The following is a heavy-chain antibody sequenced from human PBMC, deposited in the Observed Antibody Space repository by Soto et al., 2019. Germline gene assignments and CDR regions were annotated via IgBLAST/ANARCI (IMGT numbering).Heavy chain of an antibody. J-gene: IGHJ5*02. Sequence: QVQLVQSGAEVKKPGASVKVSCKASGYTFTSYGISWVRQAPGQGLEWMGWISAYNGNTNYAQKLQGRVTMTTDTSTSTDYMELRSLRSADTAVYDCARDRPRGYSGYETISWFDPWGQGTLVNVSS. CDR2: ISAYNGNT. V-gene: IGHV1-18*01. CDR1: GYTFTSYG. CDR3: ARDRPRGYSGYETISWFDP. D-gene: IGHD5-12*01.